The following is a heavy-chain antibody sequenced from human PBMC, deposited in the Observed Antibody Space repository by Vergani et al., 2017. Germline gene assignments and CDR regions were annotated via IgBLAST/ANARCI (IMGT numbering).Heavy chain of an antibody. CDR2: IFSRGST. D-gene: IGHD3-16*01. CDR1: GVSITGGSYY. CDR3: ARGAYEAYFDY. J-gene: IGHJ4*02. Sequence: QVQLQQSGPGLVNPSQTLSLTCSVSGVSITGGSYYWNWMRQSAEKGLEWIGRIFSRGSTDYNPSLKGRVTISFDTYKNQFSLKLNSVTAADTAVYYCARGAYEAYFDYWGQGTLVTVSS. V-gene: IGHV4-61*02.